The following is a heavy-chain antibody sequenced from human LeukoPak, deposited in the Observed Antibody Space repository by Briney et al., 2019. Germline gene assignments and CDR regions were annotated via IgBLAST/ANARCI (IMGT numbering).Heavy chain of an antibody. V-gene: IGHV3-23*01. Sequence: GGSLRLSRAASGFTFSSYAMNWVRQAPRKGLEWVSAISTRGGTTYYADSVKGRFTISRDDSKNTLYLQMNSLRVEDTAVYYCAKDRWVGATISHYFDYWGQGTLVTVSS. CDR3: AKDRWVGATISHYFDY. CDR2: ISTRGGTT. D-gene: IGHD1-26*01. CDR1: GFTFSSYA. J-gene: IGHJ4*02.